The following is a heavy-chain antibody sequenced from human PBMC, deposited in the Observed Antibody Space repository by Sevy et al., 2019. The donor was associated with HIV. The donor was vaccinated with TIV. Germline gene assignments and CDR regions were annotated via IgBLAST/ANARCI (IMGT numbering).Heavy chain of an antibody. J-gene: IGHJ5*02. CDR1: GGSISSGDYY. CDR3: AGYCSSTSCYRGVWFDP. V-gene: IGHV4-30-4*01. D-gene: IGHD2-2*02. Sequence: SETLSLTCTVSGGSISSGDYYWSWIRQPPGKGLEWIGYIYYSGSTYYNPSLKSRVTISVDTSKNQFSLKLSSVTAADTAVYYCAGYCSSTSCYRGVWFDPWGQGTLDTVSS. CDR2: IYYSGST.